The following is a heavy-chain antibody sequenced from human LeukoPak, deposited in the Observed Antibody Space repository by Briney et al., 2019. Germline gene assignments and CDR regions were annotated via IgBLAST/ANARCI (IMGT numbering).Heavy chain of an antibody. J-gene: IGHJ4*02. CDR3: ARGGVGATEIDY. CDR2: IYYSGST. Sequence: SETLSLTCTVSGGSISSSSYYWGWIRQPPGKGLEWIGSIYYSGSTYYNPSLKSRVTISVDTSKNQISLKLSSVTAADTAVYYCARGGVGATEIDYWGQGTLVTVSS. V-gene: IGHV4-39*07. CDR1: GGSISSSSYY. D-gene: IGHD1-26*01.